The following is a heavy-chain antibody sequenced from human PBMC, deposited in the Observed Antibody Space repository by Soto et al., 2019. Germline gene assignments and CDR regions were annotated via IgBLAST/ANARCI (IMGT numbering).Heavy chain of an antibody. D-gene: IGHD2-15*01. CDR2: IYYSGNT. CDR3: AITFLGYCSGGSCYWGDYYYYYMDV. J-gene: IGHJ6*03. CDR1: GGSISSSSYY. V-gene: IGHV4-39*01. Sequence: QLQLQESGPGLVKPSETLSLTCTVSGGSISSSSYYWGWIRQPPGKGLEWIGSIYYSGNTYYNPSHKSRVPISVDTSKNQFSLRLSSVTAADTAVYYCAITFLGYCSGGSCYWGDYYYYYMDVWGKGTTVTVSS.